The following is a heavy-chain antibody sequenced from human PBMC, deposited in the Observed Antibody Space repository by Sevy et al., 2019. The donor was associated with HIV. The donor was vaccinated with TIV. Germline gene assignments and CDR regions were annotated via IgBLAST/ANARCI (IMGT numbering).Heavy chain of an antibody. CDR3: TTDSKIRGRSALLDY. J-gene: IGHJ4*02. Sequence: GGSLRLSCAASGFTFSNAWMSWVRQAPGKGLEWVGRIKSKTDGGTTDYAAPVKGRFTISRDDSKNTLYLQMNSLKTEDTAIYYCTTDSKIRGRSALLDYWGQGTMVTVSS. CDR2: IKSKTDGGTT. CDR1: GFTFSNAW. D-gene: IGHD3-10*01. V-gene: IGHV3-15*01.